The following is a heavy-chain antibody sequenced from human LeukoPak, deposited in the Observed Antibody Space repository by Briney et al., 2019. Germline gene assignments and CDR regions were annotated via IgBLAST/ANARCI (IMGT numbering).Heavy chain of an antibody. J-gene: IGHJ4*02. CDR3: ARDRTREYCGGDRPFDY. Sequence: GASVKVSCKASGGTFSSYAISCVRQAPGQGLEWMGGIIPIFGTANYAQKFQGRVTITADESTSTAYMELSSLRSEDTAVYYCARDRTREYCGGDRPFDYWGQGTLVTVSS. CDR2: IIPIFGTA. V-gene: IGHV1-69*13. D-gene: IGHD2-21*02. CDR1: GGTFSSYA.